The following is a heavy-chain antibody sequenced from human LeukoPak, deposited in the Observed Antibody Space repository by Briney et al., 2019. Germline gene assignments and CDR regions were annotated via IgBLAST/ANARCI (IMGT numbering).Heavy chain of an antibody. CDR2: INSNSGGI. J-gene: IGHJ4*02. CDR3: ARTSIAARRADFDY. CDR1: GYTFTDYY. D-gene: IGHD6-6*01. Sequence: GASVKVSCKTSGYTFTDYYIHWMRQAPGQGLEWMGWINSNSGGISYAQKFQGRVTLTRDTPARTVFMELNRLTSDDTAVYYCARTSIAARRADFDYWGRGTVVTVSS. V-gene: IGHV1-2*02.